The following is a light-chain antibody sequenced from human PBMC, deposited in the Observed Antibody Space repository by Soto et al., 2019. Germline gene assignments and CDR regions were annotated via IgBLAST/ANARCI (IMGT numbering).Light chain of an antibody. CDR1: QSISSG. Sequence: DIQMTQSPSTLSASVGHIVTITCRSSQSISSGLAWYKQKQGKAPKLLIYKASSLESGDTYRFSGSGSGTEFTLTISSLHPDAFATYYCQQYNSYSYSFGQGTKMEIK. CDR3: QQYNSYSYS. CDR2: KAS. V-gene: IGKV1-5*03. J-gene: IGKJ2*01.